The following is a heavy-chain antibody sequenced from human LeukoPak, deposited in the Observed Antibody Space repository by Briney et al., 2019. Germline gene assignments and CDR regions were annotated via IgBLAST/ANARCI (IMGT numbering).Heavy chain of an antibody. V-gene: IGHV1-69*06. CDR3: ARAIRGSKIASRYFLYYMDV. CDR1: GGTFSSYA. D-gene: IGHD1-26*01. Sequence: GASVKVSCKASGGTFSSYAISWVRQAPGQGLEWMGGIIPIFGTANYAQRFQGRVTITADKSTSTAYMELSSLRSEDTAVYFCARAIRGSKIASRYFLYYMDVWGKETTLTVSS. J-gene: IGHJ6*03. CDR2: IIPIFGTA.